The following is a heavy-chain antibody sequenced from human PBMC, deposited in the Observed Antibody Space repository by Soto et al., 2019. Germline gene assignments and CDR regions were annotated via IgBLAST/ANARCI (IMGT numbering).Heavy chain of an antibody. V-gene: IGHV3-23*01. J-gene: IGHJ4*02. CDR3: AKDARSGWNFDY. Sequence: PGGSLRLSCAASGFTFSSYAMSWVRQAPGKGLEWVSAISASGGSADYADYVKGRFTISRDNSKNTLYLQMNSLRVEDTAVYYCAKDARSGWNFDYWGQGTLVTVSS. CDR1: GFTFSSYA. D-gene: IGHD6-19*01. CDR2: ISASGGSA.